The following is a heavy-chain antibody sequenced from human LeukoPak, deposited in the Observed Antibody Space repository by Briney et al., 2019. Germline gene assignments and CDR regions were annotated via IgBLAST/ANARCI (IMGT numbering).Heavy chain of an antibody. CDR3: ARHYYDSSGYYPENFQH. CDR1: GGSISSYY. J-gene: IGHJ1*01. D-gene: IGHD3-22*01. CDR2: INHSGST. V-gene: IGHV4-34*01. Sequence: SETLSLTCTVSGGSISSYYWSWIRQPPGKGLEWIGEINHSGSTNYNPSLKSRVTISVDTSKNQFSLKLSSVTAADTAVYYCARHYYDSSGYYPENFQHWGQGTLVTVSS.